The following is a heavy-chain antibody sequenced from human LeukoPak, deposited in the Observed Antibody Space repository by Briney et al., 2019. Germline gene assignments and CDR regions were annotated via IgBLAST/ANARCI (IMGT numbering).Heavy chain of an antibody. CDR3: AKPSDEHFDY. Sequence: PGGSLRLSCVVSGFAFSNYGMHWVRQAPGKGLEWVALTSYDGSTKYYADSVKGRFTISKDNSRNTVYLHMNSLKVEATATYYCAKPSDEHFDYWGQGTLVTVSS. CDR2: TSYDGSTK. V-gene: IGHV3-30*18. CDR1: GFAFSNYG. J-gene: IGHJ4*02.